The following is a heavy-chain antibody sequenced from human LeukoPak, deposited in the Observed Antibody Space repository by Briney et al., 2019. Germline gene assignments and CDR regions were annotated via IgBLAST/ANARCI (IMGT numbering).Heavy chain of an antibody. Sequence: SVKVSCKASGYTFTSYGISWVRQAPGQGLEWMGWISAYNGNTNYAQKLQGRVTMTTDTSTSTAYMELRSLRSDDTAMYYCARGDGSYSITGHSHSTFWFDPWGQGTLVTVSS. V-gene: IGHV1-18*01. CDR3: ARGDGSYSITGHSHSTFWFDP. CDR2: ISAYNGNT. CDR1: GYTFTSYG. J-gene: IGHJ5*02. D-gene: IGHD3-3*01.